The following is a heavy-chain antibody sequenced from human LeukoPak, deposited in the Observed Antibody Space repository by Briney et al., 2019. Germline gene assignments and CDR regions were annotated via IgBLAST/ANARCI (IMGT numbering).Heavy chain of an antibody. J-gene: IGHJ6*02. CDR3: ARATYYYYYGMDV. CDR1: GGSISSYY. V-gene: IGHV4-59*01. CDR2: IYYSGST. Sequence: SETLSLTCTVSGGSISSYYWSWIRQPPGKGLEWIGYIYYSGSTNYNPSLKSRITISVDTSKNQFSLKLSSVTAADTAVYYCARATYYYYYGMDVWGQGTTVTVSS.